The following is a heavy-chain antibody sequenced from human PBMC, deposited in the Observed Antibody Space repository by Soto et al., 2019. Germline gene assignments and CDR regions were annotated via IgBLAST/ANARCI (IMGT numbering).Heavy chain of an antibody. CDR3: ESLYFNRLTGFYHYYMDD. CDR1: GVSISSSYHY. J-gene: IGHJ6*03. V-gene: IGHV4-39*01. Sequence: QLQLQESGPGLVKPSETLSLTCTVSGVSISSSYHYWGWIRQPPGKGLQWIGSIYYSGDNYYNPSVKSRVTMSADTSKSQFALELMSVAAADTAVYYCESLYFNRLTGFYHYYMDDWGKGTTVTVSS. D-gene: IGHD3-9*01. CDR2: IYYSGDN.